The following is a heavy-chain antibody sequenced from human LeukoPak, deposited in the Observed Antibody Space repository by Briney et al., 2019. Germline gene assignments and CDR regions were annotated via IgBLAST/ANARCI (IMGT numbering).Heavy chain of an antibody. J-gene: IGHJ4*02. Sequence: GGSLRLSXVASAFTFKTYTLNWVRQTPGKGLEWVSYISTAGNLINYADSVRGRFTISRDNAKNSLYLYMSSLTPEDTAVYYCARTVEGHFDFRGQGTLVTVSS. CDR3: ARTVEGHFDF. V-gene: IGHV3-21*01. CDR1: AFTFKTYT. CDR2: ISTAGNLI. D-gene: IGHD5-24*01.